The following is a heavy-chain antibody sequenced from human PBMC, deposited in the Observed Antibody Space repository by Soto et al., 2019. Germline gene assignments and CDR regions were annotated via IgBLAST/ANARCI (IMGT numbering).Heavy chain of an antibody. J-gene: IGHJ5*02. CDR3: ASGLEIAAAAGRFDL. Sequence: QVQLVQSGAEVKKPGASVKVSCKASGYTCTSYGISWVRQAPGQGLAWMGWISAYNGNTHYAQKLQGRVTMTADTSTSTAYMELRSLRSDDTAVYYCASGLEIAAAAGRFDLWGQGTLVTVSS. CDR2: ISAYNGNT. D-gene: IGHD6-13*01. CDR1: GYTCTSYG. V-gene: IGHV1-18*01.